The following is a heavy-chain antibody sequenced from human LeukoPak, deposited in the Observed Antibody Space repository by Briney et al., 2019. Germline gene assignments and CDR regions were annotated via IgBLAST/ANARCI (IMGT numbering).Heavy chain of an antibody. V-gene: IGHV6-1*01. CDR1: GDSVSNNSTT. CDR3: AKTENNWSYGMDV. CDR2: TYYRSEWYN. Sequence: SQTLSLTCAISGDSVSNNSTTWNWIRQSPSRGLEWLGRTYYRSEWYNDYAVSVKSRITINPDTSKNQFSLQLNSVTPEDTAVFYCAKTENNWSYGMDVWGQGTTVTVSS. J-gene: IGHJ6*02. D-gene: IGHD1-20*01.